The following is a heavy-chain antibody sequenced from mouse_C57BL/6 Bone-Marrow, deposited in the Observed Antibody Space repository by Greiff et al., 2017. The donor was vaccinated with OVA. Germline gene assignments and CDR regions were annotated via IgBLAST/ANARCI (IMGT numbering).Heavy chain of an antibody. CDR3: ARHRGTTVVPYAMDY. D-gene: IGHD1-1*01. CDR2: IWSDGST. J-gene: IGHJ4*01. CDR1: GFSLTSYG. Sequence: VKLMESGPGLVAPSQSLSITCTVSGFSLTSYGVHWVRQPPGKGLEWLVVIWSDGSTTYNSALKSRLSISKDNSKSQVFLKMNSLQTDDTAMYYCARHRGTTVVPYAMDYWGQGTSVTVSS. V-gene: IGHV2-6-1*01.